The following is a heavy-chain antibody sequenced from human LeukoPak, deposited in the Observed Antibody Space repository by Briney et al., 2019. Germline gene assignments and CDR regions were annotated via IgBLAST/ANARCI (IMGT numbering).Heavy chain of an antibody. Sequence: GGSLRLSCAASGFTFSSYAMSWVRQAPGKGLEWASAISGSGGSTYYADSVKGRFTISRDNSKNTLYLQMNSLRAEDTAVYYCAKPPAYYDSSGYFVYWGQGTLVTVSS. CDR3: AKPPAYYDSSGYFVY. CDR2: ISGSGGST. D-gene: IGHD3-22*01. CDR1: GFTFSSYA. V-gene: IGHV3-23*01. J-gene: IGHJ4*02.